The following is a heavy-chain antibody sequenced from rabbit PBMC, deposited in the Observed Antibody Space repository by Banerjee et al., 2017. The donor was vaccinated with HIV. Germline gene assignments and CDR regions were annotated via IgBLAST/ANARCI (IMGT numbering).Heavy chain of an antibody. CDR1: GLDFSSSYH. CDR3: ARDLAGVIGWNFNL. V-gene: IGHV1S40*01. CDR2: IITGSSGST. D-gene: IGHD4-1*01. Sequence: QSLEESGGDLVKPGASLTLTCTASGLDFSSSYHVCWVRQAPGKGLEWIACIITGSSGSTYYASWAKGRFIISKASWTTVTLQMTSLTAADTASYFCARDLAGVIGWNFNLWGPGTLVTVS. J-gene: IGHJ4*01.